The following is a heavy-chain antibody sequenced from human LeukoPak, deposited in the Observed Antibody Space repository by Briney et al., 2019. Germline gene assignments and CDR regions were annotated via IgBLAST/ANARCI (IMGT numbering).Heavy chain of an antibody. V-gene: IGHV4-39*07. J-gene: IGHJ5*02. CDR1: GGSISSSSYY. CDR2: IYYSGST. CDR3: ARDITMVRGVTSDFDP. Sequence: KPSETLSLTCTVSGGSISSSSYYWGWIRQPPGKGLEWIGSIYYSGSTYYNPSLKSRVTISVDTSKNQFSLKLSSVTAADTAVYYCARDITMVRGVTSDFDPWGQGTLVTVSS. D-gene: IGHD3-10*01.